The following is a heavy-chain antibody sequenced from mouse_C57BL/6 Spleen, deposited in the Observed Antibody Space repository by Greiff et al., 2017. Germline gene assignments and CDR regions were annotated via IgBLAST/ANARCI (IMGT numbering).Heavy chain of an antibody. CDR2: INYDGSST. J-gene: IGHJ4*01. Sequence: EVQLVESEGGLVQPGSSMKLSCTASGFTFSDSYMAWVRQVPEKGLEWVANINYDGSSTYYLDSLKSRFIISRDNAKNILYLQMSSLKSEDTATYYCAREAYGMDYWGQGTSVTVAS. V-gene: IGHV5-16*01. D-gene: IGHD1-1*01. CDR3: AREAYGMDY. CDR1: GFTFSDSY.